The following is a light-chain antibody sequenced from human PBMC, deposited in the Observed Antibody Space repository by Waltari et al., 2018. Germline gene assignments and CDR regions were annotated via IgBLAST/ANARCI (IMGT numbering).Light chain of an antibody. Sequence: DIQMTQSPSTLSASVGDRVTITCRASQSISSWLAWYRQKPGKAPKLLIYDASSLESGVPSRFSGSGSGTEFTLTISSLQPEDFATYYCQHGNTFPLTFGGGTKVEIK. CDR1: QSISSW. CDR3: QHGNTFPLT. V-gene: IGKV1-5*01. CDR2: DAS. J-gene: IGKJ4*01.